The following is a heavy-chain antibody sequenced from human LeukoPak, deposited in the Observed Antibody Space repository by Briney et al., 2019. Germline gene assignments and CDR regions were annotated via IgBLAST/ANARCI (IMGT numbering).Heavy chain of an antibody. J-gene: IGHJ4*02. CDR1: GFTFSSYG. Sequence: PGGSLRLSCAASGFTFSSYGMHSVRQAPGKGLGWVAVISYDGSNKYYEDSVKGRFNISRDNSKNTLYLQMNSLQDEDTAVYYCAKDLEGDGYNHPDFDYWGQGTLVTVSS. CDR2: ISYDGSNK. D-gene: IGHD5-24*01. V-gene: IGHV3-30*18. CDR3: AKDLEGDGYNHPDFDY.